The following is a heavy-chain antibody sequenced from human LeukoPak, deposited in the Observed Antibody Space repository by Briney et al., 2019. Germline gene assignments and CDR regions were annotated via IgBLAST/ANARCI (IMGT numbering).Heavy chain of an antibody. CDR3: AKPYYYDSSGPFYFDY. CDR1: GFTFSSYA. CDR2: ISGSGGST. V-gene: IGHV3-23*01. D-gene: IGHD3-22*01. J-gene: IGHJ4*02. Sequence: GGSLRLSCAASGFTFSSYAMSWVRHAPGKGLEWVSAISGSGGSTYYADSVKGRFTISRDNSKNTLYLQMNSLRAEDTAVYYCAKPYYYDSSGPFYFDYWGQGTLVTVSS.